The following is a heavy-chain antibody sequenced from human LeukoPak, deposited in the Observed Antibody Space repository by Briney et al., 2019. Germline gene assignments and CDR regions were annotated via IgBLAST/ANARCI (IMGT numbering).Heavy chain of an antibody. CDR2: IYSGGST. Sequence: GGSLRLSCAASGFTVSSNYMSWVRQAPGKGLEWVSVIYSGGSTYYADSVKGRFTISRDNSKNTLYLQMNSLRAEDTAVYYCAKNGDRGAYCTGGTCYPYFYYYMDVWGKGTTVTI. D-gene: IGHD2-15*01. CDR1: GFTVSSNY. CDR3: AKNGDRGAYCTGGTCYPYFYYYMDV. J-gene: IGHJ6*03. V-gene: IGHV3-53*01.